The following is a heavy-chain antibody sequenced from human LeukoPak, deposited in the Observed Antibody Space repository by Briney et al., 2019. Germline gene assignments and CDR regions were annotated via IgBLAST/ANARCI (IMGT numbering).Heavy chain of an antibody. D-gene: IGHD3-10*02. V-gene: IGHV3-23*01. CDR3: SNLLFGELYAFDI. Sequence: PGGSLRLSCAASGFTFSSYAMSWVRQAPGKGLEWVSAISGSGGSTYYADSVKGRFTISRDNSKNTLYLQMNSLRAEDTAVYYCSNLLFGELYAFDIWGQGTMVTVSS. CDR1: GFTFSSYA. J-gene: IGHJ3*02. CDR2: ISGSGGST.